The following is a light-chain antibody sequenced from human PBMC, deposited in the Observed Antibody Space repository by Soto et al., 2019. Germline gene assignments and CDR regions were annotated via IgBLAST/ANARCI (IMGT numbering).Light chain of an antibody. J-gene: IGKJ1*01. CDR2: GAS. CDR1: QSVSSSY. Sequence: EIVLTQSPGTLSLSPGERATLSCRASQSVSSSYLAWYQQKPGQAPRLLIYGASSRATGSPDRFSGSGSGKDFFFTISRLELEDFAVYYCQQYGSSPTFGQGTKVDIK. CDR3: QQYGSSPT. V-gene: IGKV3-20*01.